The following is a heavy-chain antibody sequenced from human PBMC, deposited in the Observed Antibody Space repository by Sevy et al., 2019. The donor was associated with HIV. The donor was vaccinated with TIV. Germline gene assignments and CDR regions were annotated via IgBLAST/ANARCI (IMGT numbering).Heavy chain of an antibody. Sequence: GGSLRLSCATSGFTFTHAWMTWVRQAPGKGLEGVSVIHSDDTTYHADSVKDRFTISRDNFKNTLYLHMSSLRAEDTAVYYCARGKSGYGYALNYWGQGTLVTVSS. V-gene: IGHV3-66*01. CDR1: GFTFTHAW. D-gene: IGHD5-18*01. CDR3: ARGKSGYGYALNY. CDR2: IHSDDTT. J-gene: IGHJ4*02.